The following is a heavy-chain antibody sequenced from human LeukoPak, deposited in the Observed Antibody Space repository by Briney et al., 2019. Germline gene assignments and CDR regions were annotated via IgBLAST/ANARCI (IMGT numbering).Heavy chain of an antibody. Sequence: HPGGSLRLSCAASGFTFSSNAMSWVRQAPGKGLEWVSSISGSGENTYYADPVKGRFTISRDNSKNTLYLQMKTLRAEDTAVYYCAKLASSIRPFDYWGQGILVTVSS. V-gene: IGHV3-23*01. D-gene: IGHD6-6*01. CDR2: ISGSGENT. CDR3: AKLASSIRPFDY. CDR1: GFTFSSNA. J-gene: IGHJ4*02.